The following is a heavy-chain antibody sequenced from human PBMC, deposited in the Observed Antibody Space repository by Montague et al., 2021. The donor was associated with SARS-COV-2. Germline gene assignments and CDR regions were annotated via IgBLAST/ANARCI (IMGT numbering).Heavy chain of an antibody. Sequence: SLRLSCAASGFTFSSISMNWVRQAPGKRLEWVSSISSESAYIVYAESVRGRFTISRDNAQNLLYLQMNSLRAEDTAVYHCARFETSKFNSSGMDVWGQGTTVTVSS. CDR1: GFTFSSIS. D-gene: IGHD6-6*01. V-gene: IGHV3-21*01. CDR2: ISSESAYI. CDR3: ARFETSKFNSSGMDV. J-gene: IGHJ6*02.